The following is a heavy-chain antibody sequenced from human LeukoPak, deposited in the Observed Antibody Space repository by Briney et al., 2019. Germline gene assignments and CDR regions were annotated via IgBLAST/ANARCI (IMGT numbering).Heavy chain of an antibody. Sequence: GGSLTLSCAASGFTFSDSTVHWVRQASGKGLEWVGRIRGKPNNYATAYAASVRGRFTFSRDDSKKTAYLQMNSLRTEDTAVYYCTRVKFSGYEIEYWGQGTLVTVSS. V-gene: IGHV3-73*01. J-gene: IGHJ4*02. CDR3: TRVKFSGYEIEY. D-gene: IGHD5-12*01. CDR1: GFTFSDST. CDR2: IRGKPNNYAT.